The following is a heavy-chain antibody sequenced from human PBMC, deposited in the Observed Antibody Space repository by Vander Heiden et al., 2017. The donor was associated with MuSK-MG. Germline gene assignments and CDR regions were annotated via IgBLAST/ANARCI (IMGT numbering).Heavy chain of an antibody. Sequence: EVQLVESGGGVVRPGGSLRLYCAASGFTFDDYGMSWVHQAPGKGREWVSGINWNGGSTGYADSVKGRFTSSRDNAKNSLYLQMNSLRAEDTALYHCARRYGSSTSCSLDYWGQGTLVTVSS. CDR2: INWNGGST. V-gene: IGHV3-20*01. D-gene: IGHD2-2*01. J-gene: IGHJ4*02. CDR3: ARRYGSSTSCSLDY. CDR1: GFTFDDYG.